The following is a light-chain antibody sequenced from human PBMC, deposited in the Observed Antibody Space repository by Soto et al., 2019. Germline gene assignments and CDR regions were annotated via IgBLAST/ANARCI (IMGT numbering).Light chain of an antibody. CDR1: QIVNRNF. J-gene: IGKJ1*01. Sequence: EIVLTQSPDTLSMSPGERATLSCRASQIVNRNFLAWFQQKSGQAPRLLIYGASIRATGIPDRFNGSGSGTDFTLTISRLEPEDVALYFCQQYGSGTFGQGTKVEIK. V-gene: IGKV3-20*01. CDR3: QQYGSGT. CDR2: GAS.